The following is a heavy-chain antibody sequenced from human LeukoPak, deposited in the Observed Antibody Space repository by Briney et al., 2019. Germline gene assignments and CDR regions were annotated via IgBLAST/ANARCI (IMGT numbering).Heavy chain of an antibody. D-gene: IGHD3-3*01. J-gene: IGHJ3*02. Sequence: SETLSLTCSVSGGSISSGSCHWGWIRQPPGKGLEWIGSIYYSGIIYYNPSLKSRVTISIDTSRNQFSLKLSSVTAADTAVYYCATLEGVTQGRDIWGQGTMVTVSS. V-gene: IGHV4-39*01. CDR2: IYYSGII. CDR3: ATLEGVTQGRDI. CDR1: GGSISSGSCH.